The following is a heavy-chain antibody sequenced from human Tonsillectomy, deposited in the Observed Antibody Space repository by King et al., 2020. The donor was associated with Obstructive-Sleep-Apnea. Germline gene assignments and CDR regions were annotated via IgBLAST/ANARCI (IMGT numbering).Heavy chain of an antibody. CDR3: VKSYSSGWYVPFDY. V-gene: IGHV3-9*01. Sequence: VQLVESGGGLVQPGRSLRLSCAASGFTLDDYGMHWVRQAPGKGLEWVSGISWNSGSIGYADSVKGRFTISRDNAKKSLYVQMNSLRVEDTALYYCVKSYSSGWYVPFDYWGQGTLVTVSS. J-gene: IGHJ4*02. CDR2: ISWNSGSI. D-gene: IGHD6-19*01. CDR1: GFTLDDYG.